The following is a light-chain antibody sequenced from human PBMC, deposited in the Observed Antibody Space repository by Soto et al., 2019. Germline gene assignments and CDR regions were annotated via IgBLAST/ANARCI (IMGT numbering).Light chain of an antibody. CDR1: SSNIGYNY. CDR3: GTWDSSLSAVV. CDR2: DNS. V-gene: IGLV1-51*01. J-gene: IGLJ3*02. Sequence: QSVLMQPPSVSAAPGQKVTISCSGSSSNIGYNYVSWYQQLPGTAPKLLIYDNSKRPPGIPDRFSGSKSGTSATLGITGLQTGDEADYYCGTWDSSLSAVVFGGGTKLTVL.